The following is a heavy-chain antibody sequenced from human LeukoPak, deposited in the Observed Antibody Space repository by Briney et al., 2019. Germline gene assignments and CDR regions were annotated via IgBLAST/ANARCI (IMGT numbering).Heavy chain of an antibody. Sequence: SETLSLTCTVSGGSISSYYWSWIRQPPGKGLEWIGYIYYSGSTNYNPSLKSRVTISVDTSKNQFSLKLSSVPAADTAVYYCARIVWFGEFYDAFDIWGQGTMVTVSS. CDR2: IYYSGST. D-gene: IGHD3-10*01. J-gene: IGHJ3*02. V-gene: IGHV4-59*01. CDR3: ARIVWFGEFYDAFDI. CDR1: GGSISSYY.